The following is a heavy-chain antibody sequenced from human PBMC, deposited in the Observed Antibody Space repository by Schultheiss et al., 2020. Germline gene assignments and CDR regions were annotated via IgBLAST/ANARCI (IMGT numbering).Heavy chain of an antibody. D-gene: IGHD3-9*01. CDR2: IYYSGST. J-gene: IGHJ6*02. V-gene: IGHV4-59*01. CDR3: ARSPTYYDILTGYSPTHYGMDV. Sequence: SETLSLTCTVSGGSISSYYWGWIRQPPGEGLEWIGYIYYSGSTYYNPSLKSRVTISIDKSKNHFSLKLSFVTAADTAVYYCARSPTYYDILTGYSPTHYGMDVWGQGTTVTVS. CDR1: GGSISSYY.